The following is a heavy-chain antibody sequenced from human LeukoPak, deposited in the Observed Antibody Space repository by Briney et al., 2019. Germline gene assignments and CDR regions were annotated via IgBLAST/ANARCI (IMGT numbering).Heavy chain of an antibody. V-gene: IGHV5-51*01. CDR3: ARSDQLKWFGDPRRPYYYGMDV. CDR1: GYSFAAYW. Sequence: ESLKISCKASGYSFAAYWIGWVRQMPGKGLEWMGIIYPGDSDTRYRPSFQGQVTISADKSFNTAYLQWNSLKASDTAIYYCARSDQLKWFGDPRRPYYYGMDVWGQGTTVTVSS. D-gene: IGHD3-10*01. CDR2: IYPGDSDT. J-gene: IGHJ6*02.